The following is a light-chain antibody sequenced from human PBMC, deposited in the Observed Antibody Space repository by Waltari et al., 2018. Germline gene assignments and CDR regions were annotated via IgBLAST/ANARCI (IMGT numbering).Light chain of an antibody. V-gene: IGKV3-15*01. Sequence: EIVLTQSPATLSVSPGKRVTLSCRASQSVSSNLAWYQQKPGQAPRLIIYAASNRATGIPARFSGSGSGTEFTLTISSLQSEDFAVYYCQENNHWPPVWTFGQGTNVEIK. CDR2: AAS. CDR1: QSVSSN. J-gene: IGKJ1*01. CDR3: QENNHWPPVWT.